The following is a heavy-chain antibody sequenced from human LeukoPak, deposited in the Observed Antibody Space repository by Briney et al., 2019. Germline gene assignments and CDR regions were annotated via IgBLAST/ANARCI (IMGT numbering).Heavy chain of an antibody. Sequence: GASVKVSCKASGYSFTAYVISWVRQAPGQGLEWMGWISTYNPNTNYAQKLQGRVTMTTDTSTSTVYMELRSLRSDDTAVYYCARDVLRFLEWLLSGDYWGQGTLVTVSS. V-gene: IGHV1-18*01. CDR3: ARDVLRFLEWLLSGDY. CDR1: GYSFTAYV. CDR2: ISTYNPNT. D-gene: IGHD3-3*01. J-gene: IGHJ4*02.